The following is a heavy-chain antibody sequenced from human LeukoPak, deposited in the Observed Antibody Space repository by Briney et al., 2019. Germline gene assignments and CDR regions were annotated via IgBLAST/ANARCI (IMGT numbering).Heavy chain of an antibody. V-gene: IGHV3-53*01. D-gene: IGHD3-10*01. CDR3: ARGLDYGSGSTVEGH. CDR2: IYSGGKT. CDR1: EFNVSSNY. Sequence: GGSLRLSCAASEFNVSSNYMSWVRQAPGKGLEWVSVIYSGGKTFYADPVKGRFTSSRDNSKNRLYLQMNSLRAEDTAVYYCARGLDYGSGSTVEGHWGQGALVTVSS. J-gene: IGHJ4*02.